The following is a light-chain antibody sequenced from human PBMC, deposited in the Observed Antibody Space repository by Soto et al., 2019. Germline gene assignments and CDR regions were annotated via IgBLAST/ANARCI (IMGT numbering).Light chain of an antibody. CDR2: KAS. V-gene: IGKV1-5*03. CDR3: QQYNGFPFT. CDR1: QSISSW. Sequence: DTQMTQSPSTLSASVGDRVTITCRASQSISSWLAWYQHKPGKAPKLLIYKASSLESGVPSRFSGSGSGTEFTLTISSLQTDDFATYDCQQYNGFPFTFGPGTKVDIK. J-gene: IGKJ3*01.